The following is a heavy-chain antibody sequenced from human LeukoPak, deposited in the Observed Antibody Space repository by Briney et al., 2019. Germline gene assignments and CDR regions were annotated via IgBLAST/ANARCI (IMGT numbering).Heavy chain of an antibody. CDR1: GYTFTGYY. CDR2: INPNSGGT. Sequence: ASVKVSCKASGYTFTGYYMHWVRQAPGQGVEGMGRINPNSGGTNYAQKFQGRVTINRDTANSTDYMELRRLRDGDTAVYYCARLGQRWLQNSRLDYWGQGTLVTVSS. J-gene: IGHJ4*02. V-gene: IGHV1-2*06. CDR3: ARLGQRWLQNSRLDY. D-gene: IGHD5-24*01.